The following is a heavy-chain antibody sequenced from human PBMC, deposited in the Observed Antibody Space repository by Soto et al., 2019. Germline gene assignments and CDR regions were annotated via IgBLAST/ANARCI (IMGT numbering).Heavy chain of an antibody. Sequence: SETLSLTCAVSGGSIIGGGYSLMWIRQPPGKGLEWIGYVYHSVSTYYNPSLKSRVSISIDRSKNQFSLKLSSVTAADTAVYYCARNGGMVYAIPSWFDPWDQGNLVIVSS. J-gene: IGHJ5*02. CDR1: GGSIIGGGYS. V-gene: IGHV4-30-2*01. CDR3: ARNGGMVYAIPSWFDP. D-gene: IGHD2-8*01. CDR2: VYHSVST.